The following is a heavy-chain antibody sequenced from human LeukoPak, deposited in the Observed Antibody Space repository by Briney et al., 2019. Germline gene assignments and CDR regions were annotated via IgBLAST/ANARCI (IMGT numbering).Heavy chain of an antibody. V-gene: IGHV3-7*01. J-gene: IGHJ6*02. CDR3: ASSRYPDYYYYYGMDV. CDR1: GFTFSRHW. Sequence: GGSLRLSCAASGFTFSRHWMTWVRQAPGKGLEWVANIKHDGSEKNYVDSVKGRFTISRDNAKNSLYLQMNSLRAEDTAVYYCASSRYPDYYYYYGMDVWGQGTTVTVSS. D-gene: IGHD2-2*02. CDR2: IKHDGSEK.